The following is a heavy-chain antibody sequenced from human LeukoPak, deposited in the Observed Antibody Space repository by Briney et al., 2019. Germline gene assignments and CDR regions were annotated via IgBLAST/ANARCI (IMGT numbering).Heavy chain of an antibody. CDR2: IRYDGSNK. CDR3: AKDHLYYFDY. V-gene: IGHV3-30*02. Sequence: GGSLRLSCAASGFTFSSYGRHWVRQAPGKGLEWVAFIRYDGSNKYYADSVKGRFTISRDNSKNTLYLQMNSLRAEDTAVYYCAKDHLYYFDYWGQGTLVTVSS. J-gene: IGHJ4*02. CDR1: GFTFSSYG.